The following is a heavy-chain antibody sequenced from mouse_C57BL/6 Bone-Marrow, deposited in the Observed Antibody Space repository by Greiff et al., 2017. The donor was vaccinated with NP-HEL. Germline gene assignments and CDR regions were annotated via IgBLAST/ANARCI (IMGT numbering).Heavy chain of an antibody. CDR3: ARGRYYYGSSCYYYAMDY. V-gene: IGHV1-81*01. Sequence: VQLKESGAELARPGASVKLSCKASGYTFTSYGISWVKQRTGQGLEWIGEIYPRSGNTYYNEKFKGKATLTADKSSSTAYMELRSLTSEDSAVYFCARGRYYYGSSCYYYAMDYWGQGTSVTVSS. CDR2: IYPRSGNT. CDR1: GYTFTSYG. D-gene: IGHD1-1*01. J-gene: IGHJ4*01.